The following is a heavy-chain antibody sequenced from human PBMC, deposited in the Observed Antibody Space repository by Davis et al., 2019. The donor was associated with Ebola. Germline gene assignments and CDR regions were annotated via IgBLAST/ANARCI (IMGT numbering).Heavy chain of an antibody. Sequence: SETLSLTCIVSGASVTSSGYYWGWIRQPPWKGLEWTASINYRGDTFYTPSLKSRVTISVDTSRDHFSLDLQYVTAADTAMYCCVAPHLTYNSGWHYLDYWGQGVLVTVSS. D-gene: IGHD5-12*01. V-gene: IGHV4-39*02. CDR1: GASVTSSGYY. J-gene: IGHJ4*02. CDR2: INYRGDT. CDR3: VAPHLTYNSGWHYLDY.